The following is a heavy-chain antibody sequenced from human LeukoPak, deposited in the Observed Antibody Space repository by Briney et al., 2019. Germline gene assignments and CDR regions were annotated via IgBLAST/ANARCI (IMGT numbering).Heavy chain of an antibody. Sequence: ASVKVSCKASGGTFSSYAISWVRQAPGQGLEWMGRIIPILGIANYAQKFQGRVTITADKSTSTAYMELSSLRSEDTAVYYCARDPHSSGSKFDYWGQGTLVTVSS. D-gene: IGHD6-19*01. CDR2: IIPILGIA. CDR3: ARDPHSSGSKFDY. J-gene: IGHJ4*02. V-gene: IGHV1-69*04. CDR1: GGTFSSYA.